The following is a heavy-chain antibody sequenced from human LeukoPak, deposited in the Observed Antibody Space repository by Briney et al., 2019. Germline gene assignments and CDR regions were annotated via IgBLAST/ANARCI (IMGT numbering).Heavy chain of an antibody. CDR2: NIPIFGTA. CDR1: GYTFTSYD. J-gene: IGHJ4*02. CDR3: ASVQYYYDSSGYPLPDY. D-gene: IGHD3-22*01. V-gene: IGHV1-69*05. Sequence: ASVKVSCKASGYTFTSYDINWVRQAPGQGLEWMGGNIPIFGTANYAQKFQGRVTITTDESTSTAYMELSSLRSEDTAAYYCASVQYYYDSSGYPLPDYWGQGTLVTVSS.